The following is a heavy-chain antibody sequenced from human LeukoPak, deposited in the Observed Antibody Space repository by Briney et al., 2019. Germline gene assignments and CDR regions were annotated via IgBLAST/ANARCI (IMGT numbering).Heavy chain of an antibody. J-gene: IGHJ6*02. CDR2: IFWNDDK. V-gene: IGHV2-5*01. CDR3: VHSSLATNGMDV. Sequence: ESGPTLVNPTQTLTLTCTFSGFSFSDTGECGGWIRQPPGEALEWLALIFWNDDKFYNASLKSRLSITKDTSKNQVILTMTTLDPIDTATYYCVHSSLATNGMDVWGQGAAVTVSS. CDR1: GFSFSDTGEC.